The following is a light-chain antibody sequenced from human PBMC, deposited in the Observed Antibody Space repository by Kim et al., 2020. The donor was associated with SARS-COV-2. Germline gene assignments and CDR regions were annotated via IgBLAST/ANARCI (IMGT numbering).Light chain of an antibody. Sequence: PGERATLSCRASQSVTSSFLAWHQQKPGQAPRLLIYGASSRATGIPDRFSGSGSGTDFTLTISRLEPEDFAVYYCQQYGSSLITFGGGTKVYIK. CDR3: QQYGSSLIT. J-gene: IGKJ4*01. V-gene: IGKV3-20*01. CDR2: GAS. CDR1: QSVTSSF.